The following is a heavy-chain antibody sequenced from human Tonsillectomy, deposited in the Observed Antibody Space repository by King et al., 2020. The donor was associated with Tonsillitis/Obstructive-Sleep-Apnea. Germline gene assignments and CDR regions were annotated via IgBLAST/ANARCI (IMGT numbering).Heavy chain of an antibody. CDR1: GINFNNAW. D-gene: IGHD3-16*01. V-gene: IGHV3-15*01. Sequence: VQLVESGGGLVKPGGSLRLSCAASGINFNNAWMSWVRQAPGKGLEWVGRIKSKTDGETTDYAAPVKGRFTISRDDPKNTLYLQMNSLKTEDTAVYYCTTGTGGSGPDFWGQGTLVTVSS. J-gene: IGHJ4*02. CDR3: TTGTGGSGPDF. CDR2: IKSKTDGETT.